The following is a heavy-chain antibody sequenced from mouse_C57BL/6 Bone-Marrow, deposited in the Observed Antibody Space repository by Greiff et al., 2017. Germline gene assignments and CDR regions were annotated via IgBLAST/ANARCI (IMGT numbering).Heavy chain of an antibody. CDR1: GYTFTSYW. CDR3: ARPNYYGSSPFGV. D-gene: IGHD1-1*01. V-gene: IGHV1-61*01. CDR2: IYPSDSET. J-gene: IGHJ1*03. Sequence: QVQLKQPGAELVRPGSSVKLSCKASGYTFTSYWMDWVKQRPGQGLEWIGNIYPSDSETHYNQKFKDKATLTVDKSSSTAYMQHSSLTSEDSAVYYWARPNYYGSSPFGVWGTGTTVTVSS.